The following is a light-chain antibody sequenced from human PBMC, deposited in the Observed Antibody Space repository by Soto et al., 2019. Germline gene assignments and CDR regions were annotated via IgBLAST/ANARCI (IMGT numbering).Light chain of an antibody. V-gene: IGKV3-15*01. CDR1: QSVSSN. Sequence: ETVLTKGPRNFTVSPGERATLSCRASQSVSSNLAWYQQKPGQAPRLLIYGASTRATGIPARFSGSGSGTEFTLTISSLQSEDFAASYCKQYNNRIPLTFGQGTRLEIK. CDR3: KQYNNRIPLT. J-gene: IGKJ5*01. CDR2: GAS.